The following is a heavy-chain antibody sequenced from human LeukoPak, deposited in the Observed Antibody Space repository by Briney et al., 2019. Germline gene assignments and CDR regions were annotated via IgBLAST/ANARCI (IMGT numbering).Heavy chain of an antibody. J-gene: IGHJ4*02. Sequence: ASVKVSCKASGYTFRSYGFSWVRQAAGQGLEWMVWISPYNGNTNYAQRFQGRATMTRDTSITMLYMEMSSLTPDDTAVYYCARAGYCSDGKCYTFDYWGQGTLVTVSS. CDR3: ARAGYCSDGKCYTFDY. D-gene: IGHD2-15*01. CDR2: ISPYNGNT. V-gene: IGHV1-18*01. CDR1: GYTFRSYG.